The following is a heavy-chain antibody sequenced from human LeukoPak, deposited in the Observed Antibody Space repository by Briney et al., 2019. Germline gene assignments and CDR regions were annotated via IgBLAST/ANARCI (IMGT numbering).Heavy chain of an antibody. D-gene: IGHD6-13*01. CDR3: ARGSSWYVLVYFQH. V-gene: IGHV1-2*02. CDR2: INPNSGGT. CDR1: GYTFTGYY. Sequence: GASVNVSCKASGYTFTGYYMHWVRQAPGQGLEWMGWINPNSGGTNYAQKFQGRATMTRDTSISTAYMELSRLRSDDTAVYYCARGSSWYVLVYFQHWGQGTLVTVSS. J-gene: IGHJ1*01.